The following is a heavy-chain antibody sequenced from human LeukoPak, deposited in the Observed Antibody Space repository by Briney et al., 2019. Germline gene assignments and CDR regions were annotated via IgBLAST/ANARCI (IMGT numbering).Heavy chain of an antibody. CDR3: ARLGGSYSTYYFDY. D-gene: IGHD1-26*01. Sequence: ASVKVSCKASGYTFTSYGISWVRQAPGQGLEWMGWISAYNGNTNYAQILQGRVTMTTDTSTSTAYMELRSLRSEDTAVYYCARLGGSYSTYYFDYWGQGTLVTVSS. J-gene: IGHJ4*02. CDR1: GYTFTSYG. V-gene: IGHV1-18*01. CDR2: ISAYNGNT.